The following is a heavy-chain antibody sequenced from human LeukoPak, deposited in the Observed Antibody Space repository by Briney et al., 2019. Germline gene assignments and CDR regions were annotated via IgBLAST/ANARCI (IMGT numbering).Heavy chain of an antibody. CDR1: GFTFNNYW. CDR3: AGYDHFDY. D-gene: IGHD5-12*01. CDR2: IKQDGSEK. J-gene: IGHJ4*02. Sequence: GSLRLSCAGSGFTFNNYWMSWVRQTPGKGLEWVASIKQDGSEKYYVDSVKGRFSISRDNAKNSLYLQMNSLRAEDTAVYYCAGYDHFDYWGQGTLVTVSS. V-gene: IGHV3-7*01.